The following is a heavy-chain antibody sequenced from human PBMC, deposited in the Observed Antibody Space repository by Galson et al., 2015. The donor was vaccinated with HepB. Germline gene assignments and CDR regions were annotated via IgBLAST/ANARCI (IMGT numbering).Heavy chain of an antibody. CDR1: GGTFSNYA. Sequence: SVKVSCKASGGTFSNYAISWVRQAPGQGLEWMGGIIPIFSTTKYALEFQGRVTITADESTSTAYMELSSLTSQDTAVYYCARAYIMSSGVGYDYYYMDVWAKGTTVTVSS. CDR2: IIPIFSTT. V-gene: IGHV1-69*13. J-gene: IGHJ6*03. CDR3: ARAYIMSSGVGYDYYYMDV. D-gene: IGHD3-16*01.